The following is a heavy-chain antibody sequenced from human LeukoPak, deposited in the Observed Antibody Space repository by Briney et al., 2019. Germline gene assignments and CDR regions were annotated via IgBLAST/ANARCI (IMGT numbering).Heavy chain of an antibody. CDR2: IYYSGST. D-gene: IGHD6-13*01. V-gene: IGHV4-30-4*01. J-gene: IGHJ6*02. CDR1: GGSISSYY. CDR3: ARDSSSWSPLGYYYYYGMDV. Sequence: PSETLSLTCTVSGGSISSYYWSWIRQPPGKGLEWIGYIYYSGSTYYNPSLKSRVTISVDTSKNQFSLKLSSVTAADTAVYYCARDSSSWSPLGYYYYYGMDVWGQGTTVTVSS.